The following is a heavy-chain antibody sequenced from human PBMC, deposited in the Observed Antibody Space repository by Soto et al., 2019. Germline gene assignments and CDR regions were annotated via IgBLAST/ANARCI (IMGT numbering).Heavy chain of an antibody. CDR2: ISSASTYT. CDR3: ARVKAGSAAALGSPPDY. J-gene: IGHJ4*02. CDR1: GFTFSSFA. V-gene: IGHV3-21*01. D-gene: IGHD6-25*01. Sequence: GGSLGLSCAASGFTFSSFAMNWVRQAPGKGLEWVSSISSASTYTYYADSLKGRFTISRDNAKDSLFLQMNSLRAEDTAMYYCARVKAGSAAALGSPPDYWGQGAFDPVSS.